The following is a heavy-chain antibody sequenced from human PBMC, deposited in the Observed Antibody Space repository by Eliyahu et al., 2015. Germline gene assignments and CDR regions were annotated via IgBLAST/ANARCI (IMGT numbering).Heavy chain of an antibody. D-gene: IGHD6-19*01. Sequence: EVQLVESGGGLVKPGGSLRLSCAASGFPFSNAWMSWVRQAPGKGLEWVGRIKSKTDGGTTDYAAPVKGRFTISRDDSKNTLYLQMNSLKTEDTAVYYCTTSVAGYIRDYWGQGTLVTVSS. J-gene: IGHJ4*02. CDR3: TTSVAGYIRDY. V-gene: IGHV3-15*01. CDR1: GFPFSNAW. CDR2: IKSKTDGGTT.